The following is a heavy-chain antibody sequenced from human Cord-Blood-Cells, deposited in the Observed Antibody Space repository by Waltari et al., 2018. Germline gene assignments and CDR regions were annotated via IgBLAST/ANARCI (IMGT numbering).Heavy chain of an antibody. CDR1: GFTFDAYA. Sequence: EVQLVESGGVVVQPGGSLRLSCAASGFTFDAYALNWVRQAPGKGLEWVFLISWDGGSNEYADYVKGRFTISRDNSKNSLYLQMNSLRAEDTALYYCAKGAAAGNWFDPWGQGTLVTVSS. D-gene: IGHD6-13*01. CDR3: AKGAAAGNWFDP. J-gene: IGHJ5*02. V-gene: IGHV3-43D*03. CDR2: ISWDGGSN.